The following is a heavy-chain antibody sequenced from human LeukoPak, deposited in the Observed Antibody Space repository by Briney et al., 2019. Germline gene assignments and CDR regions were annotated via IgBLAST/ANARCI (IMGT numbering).Heavy chain of an antibody. CDR3: AKTRIEDRAFDI. CDR1: GYTFTGYY. Sequence: ASVKVSCKASGYTFTGYYMHWVRQAPGQGLEWMGRINPNSGGTNYAQKFQGRVTMTRDTSISTAYMELSRLRSDDTALYYCAKTRIEDRAFDIWGQGTMVTVSS. J-gene: IGHJ3*02. V-gene: IGHV1-2*06. CDR2: INPNSGGT.